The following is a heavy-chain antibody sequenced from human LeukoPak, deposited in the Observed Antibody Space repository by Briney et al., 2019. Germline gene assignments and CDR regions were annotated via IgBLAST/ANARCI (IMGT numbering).Heavy chain of an antibody. D-gene: IGHD1-26*01. CDR2: INSDGSST. J-gene: IGHJ5*02. CDR3: VRGVGGDSRFDP. CDR1: GFTFSSYW. V-gene: IGHV3-74*01. Sequence: PGGSLRLSCAASGFTFSSYWMHWVRQAPGKGLVWVSRINSDGSSTRYADSVKGRFTISRDSAKNTLYLQMNSLRAEDTAVYYCVRGVGGDSRFDPWGRGTLVTVSS.